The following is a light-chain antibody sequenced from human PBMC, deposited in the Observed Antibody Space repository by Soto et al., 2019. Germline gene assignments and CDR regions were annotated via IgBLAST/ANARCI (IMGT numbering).Light chain of an antibody. CDR1: SSNIGNYY. Sequence: QSVLTQPPSGTAAPGQKGSMTCTGGSSNIGNYYVSWHQQLPGTAPKLVIYENDKRPSGIPDRFSGSKSGTSATLGITGLQTGDEADYYCGTWDSSLNIFVFGTGTKVTVL. CDR2: END. V-gene: IGLV1-51*02. CDR3: GTWDSSLNIFV. J-gene: IGLJ1*01.